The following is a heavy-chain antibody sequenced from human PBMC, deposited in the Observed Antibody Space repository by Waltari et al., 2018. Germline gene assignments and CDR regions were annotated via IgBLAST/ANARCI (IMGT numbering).Heavy chain of an antibody. V-gene: IGHV3-11*04. J-gene: IGHJ4*02. D-gene: IGHD3-16*01. CDR3: AKSRLGHYFDY. Sequence: QVQLVESGGGLVKPGGSLRLSCAASGFTFSDSYMSWMRQAPGKGLEWVSHIGRSGSPIYYADSVKGRFTISRDNAKNSLNLQMNSLRAEDTAVYYCAKSRLGHYFDYWGQGTLVTVSS. CDR1: GFTFSDSY. CDR2: IGRSGSPI.